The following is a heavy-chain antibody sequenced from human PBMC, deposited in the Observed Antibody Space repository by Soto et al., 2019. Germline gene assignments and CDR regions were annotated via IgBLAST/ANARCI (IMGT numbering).Heavy chain of an antibody. CDR2: INHSGST. CDR3: ARGRDYVVY. CDR1: GGSFSGYY. Sequence: QVQLQQWGAGLLKPSETLSLTCAVYGGSFSGYYWNWIRQPPGKGLEWSGEINHSGSTNYNPSLKSRVTISVDTYKNQFSLKLSSVTAADTAVYYCARGRDYVVYWGQGTLVTVSS. J-gene: IGHJ4*02. V-gene: IGHV4-34*01.